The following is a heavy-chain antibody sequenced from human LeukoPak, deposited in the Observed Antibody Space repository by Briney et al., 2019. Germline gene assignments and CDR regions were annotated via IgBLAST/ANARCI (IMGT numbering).Heavy chain of an antibody. CDR1: GFTFSSYA. D-gene: IGHD6-19*01. CDR2: ISGNGGST. J-gene: IGHJ4*02. V-gene: IGHV3-23*01. Sequence: GGSLRLSCAASGFTFSSYAMSWVRQAPGKGLEWVSAISGNGGSTYYADSVKGRFTISRDNSKNTLCLQMNSLRAEDTAVYSCAKPDSSIAVASLFDYWGQGTLVTVSS. CDR3: AKPDSSIAVASLFDY.